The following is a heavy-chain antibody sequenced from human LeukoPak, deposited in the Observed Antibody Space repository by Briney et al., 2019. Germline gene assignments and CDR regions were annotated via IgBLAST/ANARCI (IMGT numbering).Heavy chain of an antibody. CDR1: GFTFSSHG. CDR2: SSSIGGRT. CDR3: AKDDAWGRFYH. D-gene: IGHD3-16*01. Sequence: GGSLRLSCAASGFTFSSHGMNWVRQAPGKGLEWVSGSSSIGGRTYYANSVKGRFTVTRDNSRNTLHLQMNSLRVEDTGVYYCAKDDAWGRFYHWGQGTLVTVSS. V-gene: IGHV3-23*01. J-gene: IGHJ1*01.